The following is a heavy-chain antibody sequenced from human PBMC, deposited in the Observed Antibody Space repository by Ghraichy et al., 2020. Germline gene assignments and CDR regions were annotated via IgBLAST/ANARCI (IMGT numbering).Heavy chain of an antibody. J-gene: IGHJ5*02. CDR3: VRFPTTSRPFDP. CDR1: GFTFSSYG. V-gene: IGHV3-30*03. D-gene: IGHD5-12*01. Sequence: GGSLRLSCAASGFTFSSYGFHWVRRVPGKGLEWLALISYDGSSKYYADSVKGRFTISRDNSKNTLFLQMNSLRSDDTAMYYCVRFPTTSRPFDPWGQGTLVTVSS. CDR2: ISYDGSSK.